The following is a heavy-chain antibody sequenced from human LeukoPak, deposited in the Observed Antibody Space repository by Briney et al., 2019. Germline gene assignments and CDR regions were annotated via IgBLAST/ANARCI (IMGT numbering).Heavy chain of an antibody. D-gene: IGHD1-26*01. CDR1: GYIFTSYY. J-gene: IGHJ4*02. V-gene: IGHV1-46*01. CDR3: ATGARVKWELPEDY. Sequence: GASVKVSCKASGYIFTSYYMHWVRQAPGQGLEWMGIINPRGGSTSYAQKFQGRVTMTEDTSTDTAYMELSSLRSEDTAVYYCATGARVKWELPEDYWGQGTLVTVSS. CDR2: INPRGGST.